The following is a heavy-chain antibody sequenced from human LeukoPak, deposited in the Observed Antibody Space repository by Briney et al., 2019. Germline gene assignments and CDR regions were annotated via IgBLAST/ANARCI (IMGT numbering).Heavy chain of an antibody. D-gene: IGHD2-2*01. V-gene: IGHV4-34*01. CDR2: INHSGST. J-gene: IGHJ4*02. CDR1: GGSFSGYY. Sequence: SETLSLTCAVYGGSFSGYYWSWIRQPPGKGLEWIGEINHSGSTNYNPSLKSRVTISVDTSKNQFSLKVSSVTAADTAMYYCATLGYCSSTSRPEAFFDYWGQGTLVTVSS. CDR3: ATLGYCSSTSRPEAFFDY.